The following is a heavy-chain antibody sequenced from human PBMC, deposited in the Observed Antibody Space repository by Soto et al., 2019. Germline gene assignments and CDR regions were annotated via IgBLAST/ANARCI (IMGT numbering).Heavy chain of an antibody. Sequence: QVQLVESGGGVVQPGRSLRLSCAASGFTFSSYGMHWVRQAPGKGLEWVAVISYDGSNKYYADSVKGRFTISRDNSKNTLYLQMNSLRAEDTAVYYCAKDPYYGDKDVWGQGTTVTVSS. D-gene: IGHD3-10*01. CDR3: AKDPYYGDKDV. CDR1: GFTFSSYG. V-gene: IGHV3-30*18. J-gene: IGHJ6*02. CDR2: ISYDGSNK.